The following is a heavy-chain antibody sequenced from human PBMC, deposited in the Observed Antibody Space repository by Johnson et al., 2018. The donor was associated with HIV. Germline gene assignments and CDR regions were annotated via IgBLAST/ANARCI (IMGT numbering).Heavy chain of an antibody. Sequence: VQLVESGGGVVQPGRSLRLSCAASGFTFSSYAMHWVRQAPGKGLEWVAVISYDGSNKYYADTVKGRFTISRDNSKNTLYLKMNHLRAEDTAVYYCARDPSRSPGAFDIWGQGTMVTVSS. CDR2: ISYDGSNK. V-gene: IGHV3-30*14. CDR1: GFTFSSYA. J-gene: IGHJ3*02. CDR3: ARDPSRSPGAFDI.